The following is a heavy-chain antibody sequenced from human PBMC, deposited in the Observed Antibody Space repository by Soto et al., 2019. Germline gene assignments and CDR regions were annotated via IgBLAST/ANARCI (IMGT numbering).Heavy chain of an antibody. J-gene: IGHJ4*02. V-gene: IGHV3-30-3*01. D-gene: IGHD3-16*01. Sequence: SLRLSCAGSGFAFNSYAIHWVRQAPGKGLEWVAVISYDGSSKSFADSVRGRFTISRDNSNNRVFLQMSSLRAEDTALYYCVRDLGGLRVWGLDYWGQGTLVTVSS. CDR3: VRDLGGLRVWGLDY. CDR2: ISYDGSSK. CDR1: GFAFNSYA.